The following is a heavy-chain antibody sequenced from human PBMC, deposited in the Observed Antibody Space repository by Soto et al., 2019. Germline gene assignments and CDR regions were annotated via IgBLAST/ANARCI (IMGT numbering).Heavy chain of an antibody. CDR1: GGSFSGYY. V-gene: IGHV4-34*01. CDR2: INHSGST. J-gene: IGHJ5*02. CDR3: ARGITFYDFWSGYKTPHREGWFDP. Sequence: SETLSLTCAVYGGSFSGYYWSWIRQPPGKGLEWIGEINHSGSTNYNPSLKSRVTISVDTSKNQFSLKLSSVTAADTAVYYCARGITFYDFWSGYKTPHREGWFDPWGQGTLVTVSS. D-gene: IGHD3-3*01.